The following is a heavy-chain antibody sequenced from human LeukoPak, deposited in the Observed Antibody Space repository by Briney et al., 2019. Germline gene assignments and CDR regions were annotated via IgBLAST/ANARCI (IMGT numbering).Heavy chain of an antibody. Sequence: PGGSLRLSCAASGFTFSDYDMNWVRQAPGKGLEWVSSISSSSIYVSYADSVKGRYTISRDNAKNSLYLQMNSLRAEDTAVYYCARDVQIDCWGQGTLVTVSS. CDR2: ISSSSIYV. V-gene: IGHV3-21*01. CDR1: GFTFSDYD. J-gene: IGHJ4*02. CDR3: ARDVQIDC.